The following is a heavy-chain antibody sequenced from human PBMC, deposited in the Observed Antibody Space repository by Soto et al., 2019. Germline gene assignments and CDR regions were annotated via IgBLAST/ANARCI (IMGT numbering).Heavy chain of an antibody. D-gene: IGHD1-1*01. CDR3: ARERVAGTTGPDWFDP. J-gene: IGHJ5*02. V-gene: IGHV3-33*01. CDR2: IWYDGSNK. Sequence: PGGSLRLSCAASGFTFSSDGMHWVRLAPGKGLEWVAVIWYDGSNKYYADSVKGRFTISRDNSKNTLYLQMNSLRAEDTAVYYCARERVAGTTGPDWFDPWGQGTLVTVSS. CDR1: GFTFSSDG.